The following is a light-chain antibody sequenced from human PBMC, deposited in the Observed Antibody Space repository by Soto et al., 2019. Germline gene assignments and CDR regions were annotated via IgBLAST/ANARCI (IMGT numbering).Light chain of an antibody. J-gene: IGKJ4*01. Sequence: IQLTQSPSSLSASVGDRVTITCRASQGISSYLAWYQQKPGKATKLLIYAASTLQSGVPSRFSGSGSGTDFTLTISSLQPEDFATYYCQQLNSYPSFGGGTKVEIQ. CDR1: QGISSY. V-gene: IGKV1-9*01. CDR3: QQLNSYPS. CDR2: AAS.